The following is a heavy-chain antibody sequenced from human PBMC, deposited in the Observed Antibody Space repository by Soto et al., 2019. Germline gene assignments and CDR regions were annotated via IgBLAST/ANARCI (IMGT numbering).Heavy chain of an antibody. CDR1: GFTFSSYG. Sequence: QVQLVESGGGVVQPGRSLRLSCAASGFTFSSYGMHWVRQAPGKGLEWVAVIWYDGSNKYYADSVKGRFTISRDNSKNTLYLQMNSLRAEDTAVYYCARDLTYYDFWSGYYDYYYGMDVWGQGTTVTVSS. D-gene: IGHD3-3*01. CDR3: ARDLTYYDFWSGYYDYYYGMDV. CDR2: IWYDGSNK. J-gene: IGHJ6*02. V-gene: IGHV3-33*01.